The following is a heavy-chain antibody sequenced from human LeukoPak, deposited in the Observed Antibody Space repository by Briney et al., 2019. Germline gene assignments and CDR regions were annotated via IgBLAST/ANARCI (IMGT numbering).Heavy chain of an antibody. Sequence: ASVKVSYKASGYTFTGYYMHWVRQAPGQGLEWMGWINPNSGGTNYAQKFQGRVTMTRDTSISTAYMELSRLRSDDTAVYYCARGWVVAARGHYYYYYMDVWGKGTTVTISS. CDR2: INPNSGGT. J-gene: IGHJ6*03. CDR3: ARGWVVAARGHYYYYYMDV. D-gene: IGHD2-15*01. CDR1: GYTFTGYY. V-gene: IGHV1-2*02.